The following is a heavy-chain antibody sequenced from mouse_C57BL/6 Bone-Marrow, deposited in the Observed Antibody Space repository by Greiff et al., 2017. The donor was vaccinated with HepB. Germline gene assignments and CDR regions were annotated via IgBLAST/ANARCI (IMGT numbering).Heavy chain of an antibody. CDR1: GFTFSSYG. CDR2: ISSGGSYT. V-gene: IGHV5-6*01. J-gene: IGHJ4*01. CDR3: ARHSTTVVAPEGYAMDY. D-gene: IGHD1-1*01. Sequence: EVKLMESGGDLVKPGGSLKLPCAASGFTFSSYGMSWVRQTPDKRLEWVATISSGGSYTYYPDSVKGRFTISRDNAKNTLYLQMSSLKSEDTAMYYCARHSTTVVAPEGYAMDYWGEGTSVTVSS.